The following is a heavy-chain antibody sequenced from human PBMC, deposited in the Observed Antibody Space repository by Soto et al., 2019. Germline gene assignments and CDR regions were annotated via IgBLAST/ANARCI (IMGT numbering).Heavy chain of an antibody. V-gene: IGHV4-4*02. CDR3: ASSPRYFTISSLDL. CDR1: GDSISSVNW. Sequence: QVQLQESGPGLVKPSETLSLTCAVSGDSISSVNWWRWVRQSPGQGLEWIGDSYHTGITNYNPSLQRRVTISVYKFKNEFSLNLTSVTAAATAVYYCASSPRYFTISSLDLWGQGTLVTVSS. J-gene: IGHJ5*02. CDR2: SYHTGIT. D-gene: IGHD3-9*01.